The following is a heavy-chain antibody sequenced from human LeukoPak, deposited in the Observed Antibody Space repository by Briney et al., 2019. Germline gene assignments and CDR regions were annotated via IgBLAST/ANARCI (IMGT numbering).Heavy chain of an antibody. CDR2: ISTLGST. V-gene: IGHV4-4*07. D-gene: IGHD1-26*01. CDR3: ARVAQYLVGASSTAFFEY. CDR1: GGSINNYY. Sequence: ASETLSLTCSVSGGSINNYYWTWIRQPAGKGLEWIGHISTLGSTNYNPSLKSRVSMSVDTSNYHFSLKLTFVTAADTAIYYCARVAQYLVGASSTAFFEYWGQGTLVTVSS. J-gene: IGHJ4*02.